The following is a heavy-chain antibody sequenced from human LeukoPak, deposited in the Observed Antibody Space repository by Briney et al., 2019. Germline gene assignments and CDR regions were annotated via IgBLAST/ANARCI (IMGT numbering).Heavy chain of an antibody. CDR1: GYTFSDYG. J-gene: IGHJ5*02. V-gene: IGHV1-18*01. CDR3: ARDRLDRGIGSAVVGNWFDP. CDR2: ISGYTGGT. Sequence: ASVKVSCKASGYTFSDYGISWVRQAPGQRFEWMGWISGYTGGTNYAQKFRDRVTMTTVTSTNTAHMELRSLRSDDTAVYYCARDRLDRGIGSAVVGNWFDPWGQGTQVTVSS. D-gene: IGHD6-19*01.